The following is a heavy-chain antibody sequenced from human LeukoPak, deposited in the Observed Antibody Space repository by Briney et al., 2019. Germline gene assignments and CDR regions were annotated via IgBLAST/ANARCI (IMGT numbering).Heavy chain of an antibody. CDR3: AKDAGGTGYFDY. Sequence: GSPRLSCVASGFTFSSHSMNWVCQAPGKGLEWVASISSGSDHIYYADSVKGRLTISRDNSKKTLYLQMNSLRAEDTAVYYCAKDAGGTGYFDYWGQGTLVTVSS. D-gene: IGHD3-10*01. CDR2: ISSGSDHI. V-gene: IGHV3-21*01. J-gene: IGHJ4*02. CDR1: GFTFSSHS.